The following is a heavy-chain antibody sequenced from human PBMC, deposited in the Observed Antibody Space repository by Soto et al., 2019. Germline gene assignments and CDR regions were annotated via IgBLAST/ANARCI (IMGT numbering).Heavy chain of an antibody. CDR1: GGTFSSYA. J-gene: IGHJ6*02. Sequence: GASVKVSCKASGGTFSSYAISWVRQAPGQGLERMGGIIPIFGTANYAQKFQGRVTITADESTSTAYMELSSLRSEDTAVYYCARDLYYDILTGSNPYGMDVWGQGTTVTAP. CDR3: ARDLYYDILTGSNPYGMDV. V-gene: IGHV1-69*13. CDR2: IIPIFGTA. D-gene: IGHD3-9*01.